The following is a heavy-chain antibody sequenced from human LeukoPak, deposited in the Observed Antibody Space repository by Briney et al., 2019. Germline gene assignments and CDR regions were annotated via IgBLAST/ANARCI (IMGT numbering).Heavy chain of an antibody. CDR1: GGSISSYY. CDR3: AAIKWGGGSFEY. CDR2: ISHSGSS. Sequence: SETLSLTCTVSGGSISSYYWSWIRQPPGKGLEWIAYISHSGSSNYSPSLKSRVTMSRDTSKNQLSLKLTSVTAADTAVYYCAAIKWGGGSFEYWGQGTLVTVSS. D-gene: IGHD3-10*01. J-gene: IGHJ4*02. V-gene: IGHV4-59*01.